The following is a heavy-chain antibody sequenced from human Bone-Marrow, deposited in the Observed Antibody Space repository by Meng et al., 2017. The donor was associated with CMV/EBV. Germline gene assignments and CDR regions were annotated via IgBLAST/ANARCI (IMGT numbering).Heavy chain of an antibody. CDR2: IYSGGST. CDR1: GGSISSSSYY. J-gene: IGHJ6*02. V-gene: IGHV3-53*01. Sequence: ETLSLTCTVSGGSISSSSYYWGWIRQPPGKGLEWVSVIYSGGSTYYADSVKGRFTISRDNSKNTLYLQMNSLRAEDTAVYYCARGFCSSTSCYFPNYYYGMDVWGQGTTVTVSS. D-gene: IGHD2-2*01. CDR3: ARGFCSSTSCYFPNYYYGMDV.